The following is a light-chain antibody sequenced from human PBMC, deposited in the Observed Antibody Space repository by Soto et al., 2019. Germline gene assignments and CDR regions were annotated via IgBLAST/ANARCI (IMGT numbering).Light chain of an antibody. Sequence: EIVLTQSPATLSLSPGERATLSCRASQSLTSNYLAWYQHKPGQAPRLLIYGASTRATGIPDRFSGSGSGTDFTLTINRLEPEDFAVYYCQQYENSPITFGQGTRLEIK. J-gene: IGKJ5*01. CDR2: GAS. CDR1: QSLTSNY. CDR3: QQYENSPIT. V-gene: IGKV3-20*01.